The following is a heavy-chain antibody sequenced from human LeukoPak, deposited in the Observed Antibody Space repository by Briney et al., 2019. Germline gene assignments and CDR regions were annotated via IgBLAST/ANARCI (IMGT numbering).Heavy chain of an antibody. CDR1: GYTFTGYY. V-gene: IGHV1-2*02. J-gene: IGHJ6*03. D-gene: IGHD3-9*01. CDR3: ARGLTGYFGASDYYYYYMDV. CDR2: INPNSGGT. Sequence: GASVKVSCKASGYTFTGYYMHWVRQAPGQGLEWMGWINPNSGGTNYAQKFQGRVTMTRDTSISTAYMELSSLRSEDTAVYYCARGLTGYFGASDYYYYYMDVWGKGTTVTISS.